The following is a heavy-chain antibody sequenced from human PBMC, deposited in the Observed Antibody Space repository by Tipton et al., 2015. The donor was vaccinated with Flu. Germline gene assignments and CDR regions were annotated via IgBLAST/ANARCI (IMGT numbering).Heavy chain of an antibody. J-gene: IGHJ5*02. Sequence: TLSLTCTVSGGSISSSSYYWGWIRQPPGKGLEWIGSIYHTGSTFYNPSLMSRVTVSVDTSRNQFSLKLTSVTATDTAVYYCARVVANVPDPWGQGTLVTVSS. CDR1: GGSISSSSYY. CDR3: ARVVANVPDP. D-gene: IGHD3-10*01. V-gene: IGHV4-39*07. CDR2: IYHTGST.